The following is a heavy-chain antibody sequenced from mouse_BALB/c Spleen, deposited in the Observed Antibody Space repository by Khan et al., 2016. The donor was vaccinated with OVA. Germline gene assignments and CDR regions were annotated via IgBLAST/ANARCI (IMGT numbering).Heavy chain of an antibody. CDR1: GYSFTSYY. D-gene: IGHD2-2*01. CDR3: AKHGYVAWFAY. V-gene: IGHV1S135*01. CDR2: IDPFNGGT. Sequence: IQLVQSGPELMKPGASVKISCKASGYSFTSYYIHWVKQSHGKSLEWIGYIDPFNGGTSYNPKFKGKATLTVDKSSSTAYMHLSSLTSDDSAVYYRAKHGYVAWFAYWGQGTLVTVSA. J-gene: IGHJ3*01.